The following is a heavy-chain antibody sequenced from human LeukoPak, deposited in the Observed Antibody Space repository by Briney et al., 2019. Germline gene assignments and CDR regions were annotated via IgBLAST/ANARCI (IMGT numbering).Heavy chain of an antibody. D-gene: IGHD3-22*01. Sequence: GGSLRLSCAASGFTFSGYNMDWVRQAPGKGLEWVSFISSSSTYIHYAASVKGRFTVSRDDAKNSLYLQMNSLRAEDTAVYYCAREESDDSSNYYQGFYYYGMDVWGQGTTVTVSS. CDR2: ISSSSTYI. J-gene: IGHJ6*02. CDR1: GFTFSGYN. CDR3: AREESDDSSNYYQGFYYYGMDV. V-gene: IGHV3-21*01.